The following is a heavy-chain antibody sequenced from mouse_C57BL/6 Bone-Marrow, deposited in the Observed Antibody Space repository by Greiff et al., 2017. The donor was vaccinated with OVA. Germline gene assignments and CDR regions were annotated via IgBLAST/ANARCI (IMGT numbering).Heavy chain of an antibody. Sequence: VQLQQSGAELVRPGASVKLSCTASGFNIKDDYMHWVKQRPEQGLEWIGWLDPATGDTASASQFPGKATITADTSSNTAYLQLSSLTSEDTAGEDGTTCDGSRRDDGDDGGKGTTLTVAA. J-gene: IGHJ2*01. CDR2: LDPATGDT. V-gene: IGHV14-4*01. CDR1: GFNIKDDY. D-gene: IGHD1-1*01. CDR3: TTCDGSRRDDGDD.